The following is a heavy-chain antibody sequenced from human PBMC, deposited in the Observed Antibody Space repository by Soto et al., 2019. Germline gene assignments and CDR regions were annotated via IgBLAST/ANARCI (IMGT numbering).Heavy chain of an antibody. J-gene: IGHJ5*02. D-gene: IGHD1-26*01. CDR3: ARDADLSGSYGWFDP. CDR1: GYTFTSYA. V-gene: IGHV1-3*01. Sequence: ASVKVSCKASGYTFTSYAMHWVRQAPGQRLEWMGWINAGNGNTKYSQKFQGRVTITRDTSASTAYMELSSLRSEDTAVYYCARDADLSGSYGWFDPWGQGTLVTVSS. CDR2: INAGNGNT.